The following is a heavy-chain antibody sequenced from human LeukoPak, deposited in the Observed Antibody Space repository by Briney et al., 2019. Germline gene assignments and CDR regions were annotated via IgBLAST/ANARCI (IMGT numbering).Heavy chain of an antibody. CDR2: ISSSSSYI. CDR3: ARDYSSSWYVLDY. Sequence: GGSLRLSCAASGFTLSNYWMNWVRQVPGKGLEWVSSISSSSSYIYYADSVKGRFTISRDNAKNSLYLQMNSLRAEDTAVYYCARDYSSSWYVLDYWGQGTLVTVSS. J-gene: IGHJ4*02. V-gene: IGHV3-21*01. CDR1: GFTLSNYW. D-gene: IGHD6-13*01.